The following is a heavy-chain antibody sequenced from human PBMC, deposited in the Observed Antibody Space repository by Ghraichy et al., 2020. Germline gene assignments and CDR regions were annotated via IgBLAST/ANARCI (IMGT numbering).Heavy chain of an antibody. CDR3: ASGKELELLHSYYYYYGMDF. D-gene: IGHD1-7*01. CDR1: GFTVSSNY. J-gene: IGHJ6*02. Sequence: GGSLRLSCAASGFTVSSNYMSWVRQAPGKGLEWVSVIYSGGSAYYADSVKGRFTISRDNSKNTLYLQMNSLRAEDTAVYYCASGKELELLHSYYYYYGMDFWGQGTTFTVSS. V-gene: IGHV3-66*01. CDR2: IYSGGSA.